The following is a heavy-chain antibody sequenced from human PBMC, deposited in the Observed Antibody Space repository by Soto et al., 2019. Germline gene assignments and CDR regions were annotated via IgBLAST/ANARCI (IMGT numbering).Heavy chain of an antibody. CDR3: AKDRRDDSSGYYPSDY. CDR1: GFTFSSYG. V-gene: IGHV3-30*18. Sequence: PWGSLRLSCTASGFTFSSYGIHLFRHSPFKWLEWVGVISYDGSNKYYADSVKGRFTISRDNSKNTLYLQMNSLRAEDTAVYYCAKDRRDDSSGYYPSDYWGQGTLVTVSS. J-gene: IGHJ4*02. D-gene: IGHD3-22*01. CDR2: ISYDGSNK.